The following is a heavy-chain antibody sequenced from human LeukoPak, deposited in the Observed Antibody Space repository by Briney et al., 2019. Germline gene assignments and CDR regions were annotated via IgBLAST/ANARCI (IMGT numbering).Heavy chain of an antibody. J-gene: IGHJ6*02. CDR1: GDTFTTYD. V-gene: IGHV1-8*01. CDR3: ARTVAPPRYYYYGMDV. Sequence: ASVKVSCKASGDTFTTYDINWVRQAPGQGLEWMGWMNPKSGNTVYAQKFQGRVIMTRDTSKSTAYMELSSLRSEDTAVYYCARTVAPPRYYYYGMDVWGQGTTVTVSS. CDR2: MNPKSGNT. D-gene: IGHD4-23*01.